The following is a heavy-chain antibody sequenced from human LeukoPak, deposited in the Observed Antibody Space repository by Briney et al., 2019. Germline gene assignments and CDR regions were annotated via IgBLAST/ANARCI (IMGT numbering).Heavy chain of an antibody. Sequence: GGSLRLSCAASGFTFSSYSMNWVRRAPGKGLEWVSSISSSSSYIYYADSVKGRFTISRDNAKNSLYLQVNSLRAEDTAVYYCASSYYDFWSGYSDCWGQGTLVTVSS. CDR3: ASSYYDFWSGYSDC. D-gene: IGHD3-3*01. V-gene: IGHV3-21*01. J-gene: IGHJ4*02. CDR1: GFTFSSYS. CDR2: ISSSSSYI.